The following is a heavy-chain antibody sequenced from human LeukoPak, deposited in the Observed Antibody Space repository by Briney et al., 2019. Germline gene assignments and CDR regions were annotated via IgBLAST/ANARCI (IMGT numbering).Heavy chain of an antibody. D-gene: IGHD3-22*01. CDR3: ARAGYYDSSGYYLLGAFDI. CDR1: GYSISSGYY. J-gene: IGHJ3*02. V-gene: IGHV4-38-2*02. CDR2: IYHSGST. Sequence: SETLSLTCTVSGYSISSGYYWGWIRQPPGKGLEWIGSIYHSGSTYYNPSLKSRVTISVDTSKNQFSLKLSSVTAADTAVYYCARAGYYDSSGYYLLGAFDIWGQGTMVTVSS.